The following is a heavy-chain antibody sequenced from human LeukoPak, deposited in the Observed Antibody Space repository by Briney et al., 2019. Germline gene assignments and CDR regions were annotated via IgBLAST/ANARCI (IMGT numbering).Heavy chain of an antibody. Sequence: SETLSLTCTVSGGSISSYYWSWIRQPAGKGLEWIGRIYTSGSTNYNPSLKSRVTMSVDTSKNQFPLKLSSVTAADTAVYYCARDVVGYCSSTSCLNWFDPWGQGTLVTVSS. V-gene: IGHV4-4*07. CDR1: GGSISSYY. CDR3: ARDVVGYCSSTSCLNWFDP. D-gene: IGHD2-2*01. CDR2: IYTSGST. J-gene: IGHJ5*02.